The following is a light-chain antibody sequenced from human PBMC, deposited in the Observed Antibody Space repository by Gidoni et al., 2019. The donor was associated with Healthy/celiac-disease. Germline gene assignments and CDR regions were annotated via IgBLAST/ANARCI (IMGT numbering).Light chain of an antibody. J-gene: IGKJ1*01. V-gene: IGKV3-15*01. CDR2: GAS. CDR1: QSVSSN. Sequence: LVMTQSPATLSVSPGERATLSCRASQSVSSNLAWYQQKPGQAPRLLIYGASTRATGIPARFSGSGSGTEFTLTISSLQSEDFAVYYCQQYNNWPLTWTFGQGTKVEIK. CDR3: QQYNNWPLTWT.